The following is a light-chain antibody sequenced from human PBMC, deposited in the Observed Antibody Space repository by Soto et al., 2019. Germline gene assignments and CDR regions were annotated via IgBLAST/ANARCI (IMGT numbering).Light chain of an antibody. J-gene: IGKJ2*01. CDR2: AAS. CDR1: QSVSSSY. CDR3: QQYGTSLPFT. Sequence: ELVLTQSPGTLSSSPGERATLSCRASQSVSSSYLAWYQQKPGQAPRLLIYAASSRASGIQDRFSGSGSGTDFTLTISRLEPEDFAVYFCQQYGTSLPFTFGQGTKVEIK. V-gene: IGKV3-20*01.